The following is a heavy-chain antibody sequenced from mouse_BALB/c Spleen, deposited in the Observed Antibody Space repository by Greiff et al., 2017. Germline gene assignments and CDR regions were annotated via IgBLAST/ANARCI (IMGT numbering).Heavy chain of an antibody. J-gene: IGHJ2*01. V-gene: IGHV14-3*02. Sequence: EVQLQESGAELVKPGASVKLSCTASGFNIKDTYMHWVKQRPEQGLEWIGRIDPANGNTKYDPKFQGKATITADTSSNTAYLQLSSLTSEDTAVYYCARWLLDYYFDYWGQGTTLTVSS. D-gene: IGHD2-3*01. CDR1: GFNIKDTY. CDR3: ARWLLDYYFDY. CDR2: IDPANGNT.